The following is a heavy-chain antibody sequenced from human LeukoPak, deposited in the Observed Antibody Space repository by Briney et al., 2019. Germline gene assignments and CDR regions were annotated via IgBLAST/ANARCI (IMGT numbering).Heavy chain of an antibody. D-gene: IGHD4-11*01. V-gene: IGHV4-59*01. CDR1: GGSFSSYY. J-gene: IGHJ4*02. CDR3: ARGGTTVTTFDFDY. Sequence: PSETLSLTCAVYGGSFSSYYWSWIRQPPGKGLEWIGYIYYSGSTNYNPSLKSRVTISVDTSKNQFSLKLSSVTAADTAVYYCARGGTTVTTFDFDYWGQGTLVTVSS. CDR2: IYYSGST.